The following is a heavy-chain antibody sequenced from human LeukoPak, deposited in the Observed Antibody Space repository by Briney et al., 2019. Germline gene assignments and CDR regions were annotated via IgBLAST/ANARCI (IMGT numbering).Heavy chain of an antibody. Sequence: SETLSLTCTVSGGSISSYYWSWIRQPAGQGLKWIGRIYTSGSTNYNPSLKSRVTMSVDTSKNQFSLKLSSVTAADTAVYYCARDTTTDYYYYGMDVWGQGTTVTVSS. CDR2: IYTSGST. V-gene: IGHV4-4*07. D-gene: IGHD4-17*01. CDR3: ARDTTTDYYYYGMDV. CDR1: GGSISSYY. J-gene: IGHJ6*02.